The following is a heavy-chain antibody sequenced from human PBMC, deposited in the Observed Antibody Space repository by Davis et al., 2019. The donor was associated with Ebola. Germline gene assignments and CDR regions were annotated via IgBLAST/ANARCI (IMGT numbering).Heavy chain of an antibody. CDR1: GFTFSTYD. Sequence: PSETLSLTCAASGFTFSTYDMHWVRQAPGKGLEWVAVISYDGSNKYYVDSVKGRFTISRDNSKNTLYLQMNNVRDEDTAVYYCAKVQASHYYGSGSSFDYWGQGTLVTVSS. V-gene: IGHV3-30*18. CDR3: AKVQASHYYGSGSSFDY. D-gene: IGHD3-10*01. CDR2: ISYDGSNK. J-gene: IGHJ4*02.